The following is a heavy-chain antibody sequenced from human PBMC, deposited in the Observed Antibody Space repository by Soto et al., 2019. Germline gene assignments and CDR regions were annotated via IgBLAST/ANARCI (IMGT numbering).Heavy chain of an antibody. CDR1: GYTLTELS. CDR3: ATALAYSYDISGSFDY. V-gene: IGHV1-24*01. Sequence: GASVKVSCRVSGYTLTELSMHWVRQAPGKGLEWMGGFDPEDGETIYAQKFQGRVTMTEDTSTDTAYMELSSLRSEDTAVYYCATALAYSYDISGSFDYWGQGTLVTVSS. D-gene: IGHD3-22*01. J-gene: IGHJ4*02. CDR2: FDPEDGET.